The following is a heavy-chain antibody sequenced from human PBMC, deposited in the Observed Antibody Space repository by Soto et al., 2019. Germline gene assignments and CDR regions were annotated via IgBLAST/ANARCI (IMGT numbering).Heavy chain of an antibody. CDR2: IYYTGST. CDR1: GGSISSSNYY. CDR3: ARHLEYYDSSGYPDY. Sequence: SETLSLTCTVSGGSISSSNYYWGWIRQPPGKGLEWIGTIYYTGSTYYNPSLKSRVTMSVDTSKRQFSLKLTSVTAADTALYYCARHLEYYDSSGYPDYWGQGTLVTVS. D-gene: IGHD3-22*01. J-gene: IGHJ4*02. V-gene: IGHV4-39*01.